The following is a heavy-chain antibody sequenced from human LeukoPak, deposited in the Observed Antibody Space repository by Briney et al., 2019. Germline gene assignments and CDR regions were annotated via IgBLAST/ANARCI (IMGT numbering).Heavy chain of an antibody. J-gene: IGHJ6*03. CDR1: GLTFSSYA. CDR2: ISYDGSNK. D-gene: IGHD3-16*01. V-gene: IGHV3-30-3*01. Sequence: PGGSLRLSCAASGLTFSSYAMRWVRQAPGKGLEWVAVISYDGSNKYYADSVKGRFTISRDNSKNTLYLQMNSLRAEDTAVYYCARWGSGYNYYYYMDVWGKGTTVTVSS. CDR3: ARWGSGYNYYYYMDV.